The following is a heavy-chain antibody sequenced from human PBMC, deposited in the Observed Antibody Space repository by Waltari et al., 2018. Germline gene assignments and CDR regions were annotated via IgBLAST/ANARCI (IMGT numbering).Heavy chain of an antibody. J-gene: IGHJ2*01. Sequence: QVQLQESGPGLVKPSETLSLTCTVSGGPISSYYWSWIRQPPGKGLEWIGYIYYSGSTNYNPSLKSRVTISVDTSKNQFSLKLSSVTAADTAVYYCAREGEYGDYGYFDLWGRGTLVTVSS. CDR1: GGPISSYY. D-gene: IGHD4-17*01. V-gene: IGHV4-59*01. CDR2: IYYSGST. CDR3: AREGEYGDYGYFDL.